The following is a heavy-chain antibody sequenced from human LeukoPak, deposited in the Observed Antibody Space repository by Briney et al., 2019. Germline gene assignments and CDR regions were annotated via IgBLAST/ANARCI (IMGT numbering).Heavy chain of an antibody. CDR2: ISSSGRTI. D-gene: IGHD5-12*01. J-gene: IGHJ4*02. CDR3: ARDQSGIVATITFDY. V-gene: IGHV3-48*03. CDR1: GFTFSNYE. Sequence: GGSLRLSCAASGFTFSNYEMNWVRQAPGKGLEWVSYISSSGRTIYYEDSVKGQFTISRDNAKNSLYLQMNSLRAEDTAVYYCARDQSGIVATITFDYWGQGILVTVSS.